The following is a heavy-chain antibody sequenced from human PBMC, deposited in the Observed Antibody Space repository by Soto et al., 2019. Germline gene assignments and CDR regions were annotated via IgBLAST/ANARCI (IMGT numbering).Heavy chain of an antibody. CDR1: GYSFTSYW. CDR2: IDPSDSYT. J-gene: IGHJ6*02. D-gene: IGHD3-10*01. V-gene: IGHV5-10-1*01. CDR3: ARGAIRLGYYYGSGSPKGYYYGMDV. Sequence: RGESLKISCKGSGYSFTSYWISWVRQMPGKGLEWMGRIDPSDSYTNYSPSFQGHVTISADKSISTAYLQWSSLKASDTAMYYCARGAIRLGYYYGSGSPKGYYYGMDVWGQGTTVTVSS.